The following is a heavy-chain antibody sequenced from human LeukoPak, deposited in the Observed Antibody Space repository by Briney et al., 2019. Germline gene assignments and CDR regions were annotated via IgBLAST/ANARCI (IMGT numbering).Heavy chain of an antibody. CDR3: ARGGPRRYCSGGSCYFDY. CDR1: GFTFSSYG. J-gene: IGHJ4*02. CDR2: IWYDESNK. Sequence: GGSLRLSCAASGFTFSSYGMHWVRQAPGKGLEWVAVIWYDESNKYYADSVKGRFTISRDNSKNTLYLQMNSLRAEDTAVYYCARGGPRRYCSGGSCYFDYWGRGTLVTVSS. D-gene: IGHD2-15*01. V-gene: IGHV3-33*01.